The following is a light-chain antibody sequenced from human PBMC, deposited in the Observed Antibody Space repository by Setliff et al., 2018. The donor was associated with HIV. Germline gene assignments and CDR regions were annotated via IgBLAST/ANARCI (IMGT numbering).Light chain of an antibody. J-gene: IGLJ1*01. CDR2: EVN. Sequence: QSVMTQPPYASGSPGQSVTISCTGTSSDVGAYNYVSWYQHHQDKAPKLMIYEVNKRPSGVPDRFSGSKSGNTASLTVSGLQAEDEADYFCSSYAGSYTLIYVFGPGTKVTV. V-gene: IGLV2-8*01. CDR3: SSYAGSYTLIYV. CDR1: SSDVGAYNY.